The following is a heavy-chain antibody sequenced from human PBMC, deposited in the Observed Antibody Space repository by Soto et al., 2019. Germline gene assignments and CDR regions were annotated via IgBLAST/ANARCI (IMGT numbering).Heavy chain of an antibody. CDR2: ISYDGSKE. V-gene: IGHV3-30*18. D-gene: IGHD5-18*01. J-gene: IGHJ6*02. CDR3: AKELRLWAKDYYYYGMDV. Sequence: QVQLVESGGGVVQPGRSLRLSCAASGFTFSSYGMHWVRQAPGKGLEWVAVISYDGSKEFYADSVKGRFTISRDNSKNTLYLQMNSLRAEDTAVYDCAKELRLWAKDYYYYGMDVWGQGTTVTVSS. CDR1: GFTFSSYG.